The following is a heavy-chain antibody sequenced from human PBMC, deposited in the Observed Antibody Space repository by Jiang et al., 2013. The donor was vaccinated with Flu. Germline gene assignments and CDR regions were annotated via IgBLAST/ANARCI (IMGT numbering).Heavy chain of an antibody. D-gene: IGHD5-24*01. CDR2: IYNSGST. J-gene: IGHJ3*01. CDR1: GVSINSYY. Sequence: VKPSETLSLTCTVSGVSINSYYWTWIRQPPRKGLEWIGHIYNSGSTTYNPPSESRVTISVDTSKNQFSLKLNSVTAADTAVYYCATPGQMAIMGIDAFDVWGQGTMVTVSS. V-gene: IGHV4-4*09. CDR3: ATPGQMAIMGIDAFDV.